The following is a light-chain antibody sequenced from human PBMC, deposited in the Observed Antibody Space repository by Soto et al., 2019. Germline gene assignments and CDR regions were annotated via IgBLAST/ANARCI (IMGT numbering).Light chain of an antibody. CDR1: HSVSSSY. CDR2: LAS. V-gene: IGKV3-20*01. J-gene: IGKJ1*01. Sequence: EIVLTQSPGTLSLSPGERATLSCRASHSVSSSYLAWYQQKPGQAPRLLIYLASSRAAGIPDRFSGSGSGTDFTLTISRLEPEDFAVYYCQQYGSSPWTFGQGTKVEVK. CDR3: QQYGSSPWT.